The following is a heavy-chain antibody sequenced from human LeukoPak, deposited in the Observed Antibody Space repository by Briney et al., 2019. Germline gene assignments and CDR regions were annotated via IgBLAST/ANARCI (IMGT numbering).Heavy chain of an antibody. CDR2: IIPILGIA. CDR1: GGTFSSYA. D-gene: IGHD3-10*01. V-gene: IGHV1-69*04. Sequence: SVKVSCKASGGTFSSYAISWVRQAPGQGLGWMGRIIPILGIANYAQKFQGRVTITADKSTSTAYMELSSLRSEDTAVYYCARDRRRDYNVDFDYWGQGTLVTVSS. J-gene: IGHJ4*02. CDR3: ARDRRRDYNVDFDY.